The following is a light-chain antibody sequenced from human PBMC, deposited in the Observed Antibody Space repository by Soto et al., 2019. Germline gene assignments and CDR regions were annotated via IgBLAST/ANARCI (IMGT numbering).Light chain of an antibody. J-gene: IGKJ5*01. Sequence: IVLTQSAATLSLSPGKSATLSCRASQSVSSYLAWYQQKPGQSPRLLIYDVSIRATGVPARFSGTGSETDFTLTISGLKSEDSAVYVCQQYNNWPFSFCQGTRLEIK. CDR1: QSVSSY. CDR2: DVS. CDR3: QQYNNWPFS. V-gene: IGKV3-15*01.